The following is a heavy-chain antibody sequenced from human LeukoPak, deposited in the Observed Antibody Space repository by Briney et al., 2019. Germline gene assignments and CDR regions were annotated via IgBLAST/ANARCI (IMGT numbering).Heavy chain of an antibody. J-gene: IGHJ4*02. CDR3: ATAVGATTFDY. Sequence: KPSETLSLTCTVSGGSICSRNNYWGWIRQPPGKGLEWIGSLDNSGSTYYNSSLKSRVTISVDTSKNHFSLRLTSVTAADTAVYYCATAVGATTFDYWGQGTLVTVSS. D-gene: IGHD1-26*01. CDR1: GGSICSRNNY. CDR2: LDNSGST. V-gene: IGHV4-39*02.